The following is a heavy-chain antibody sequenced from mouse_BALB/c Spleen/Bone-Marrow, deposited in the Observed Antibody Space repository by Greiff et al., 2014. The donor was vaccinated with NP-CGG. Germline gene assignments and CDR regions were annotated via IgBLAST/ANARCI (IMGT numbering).Heavy chain of an antibody. CDR2: IDPETGGT. CDR1: GYKFTDYE. Sequence: QVHVKQSGAELVRPGASVTLSCKASGYKFTDYEMHWVKQTPVHGLEWIGSIDPETGGTAYNQNFKGKATLTADRSSTTAYMELRSLISEDSAVYYCTREGIYFGYDVPMDYWGQGTSVTVSS. V-gene: IGHV1-15*01. J-gene: IGHJ4*01. D-gene: IGHD2-2*01. CDR3: TREGIYFGYDVPMDY.